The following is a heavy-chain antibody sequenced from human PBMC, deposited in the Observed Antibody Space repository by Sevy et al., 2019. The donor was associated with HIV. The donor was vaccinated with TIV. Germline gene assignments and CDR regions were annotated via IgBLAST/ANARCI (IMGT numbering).Heavy chain of an antibody. CDR2: LSFGCGEI. V-gene: IGHV3-23*01. J-gene: IGHJ4*02. CDR1: GFTFSKYS. D-gene: IGHD2-8*01. CDR3: AREGCTKPHDY. Sequence: GGSLRLSCAASGFTFSKYSMSWVRQPPGKGLACVSTLSFGCGEINYADSVKGRFTISRDNSKSSVYLQMNNLRPEDTAVYYCAREGCTKPHDYWGQGTLVTVSS.